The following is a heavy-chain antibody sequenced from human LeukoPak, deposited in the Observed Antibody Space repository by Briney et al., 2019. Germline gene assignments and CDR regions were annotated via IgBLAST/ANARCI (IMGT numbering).Heavy chain of an antibody. CDR2: ISGSGGST. D-gene: IGHD2-2*01. J-gene: IGHJ4*02. CDR1: GFTFSSYA. V-gene: IGHV3-23*01. Sequence: GGSLRLSCAASGFTFSSYAMNWVRQAPGKGLEWVSAISGSGGSTYYADSVKGRFTISRDNSKNTLSLQMNSLRVEDTAVYYCASQIVVPAPFDYWGQGTPVTVSS. CDR3: ASQIVVPAPFDY.